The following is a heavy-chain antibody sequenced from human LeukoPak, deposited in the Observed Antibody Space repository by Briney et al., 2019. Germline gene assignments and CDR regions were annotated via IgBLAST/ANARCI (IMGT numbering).Heavy chain of an antibody. J-gene: IGHJ4*02. CDR3: AKGPLVVVPAAIEGIFDY. CDR2: ISGSGGST. CDR1: GFTFSSYA. Sequence: GGSLRLSCAASGFTFSSYAMSWVRQAPGKGLEWVSAISGSGGSTYYADSVKGRFTISRDNSKNTLYLQMNSLRAEDTAVYYCAKGPLVVVPAAIEGIFDYWDQGTLVTVSS. D-gene: IGHD2-2*01. V-gene: IGHV3-23*01.